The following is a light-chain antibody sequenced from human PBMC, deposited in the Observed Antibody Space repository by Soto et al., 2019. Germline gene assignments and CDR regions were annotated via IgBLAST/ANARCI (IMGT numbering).Light chain of an antibody. J-gene: IGLJ3*02. CDR1: SSNIGANT. CDR2: SHN. V-gene: IGLV1-44*01. Sequence: QSVLTQPPSASGTPGQKVTISCSGSSSNIGANTVNWYQHLPGTAPKLLIYSHNQRPSGVPDRFSGSKSGTSASLAISGLQSEDEADYYCAAWDVNLNGWVFGGGTQLTVL. CDR3: AAWDVNLNGWV.